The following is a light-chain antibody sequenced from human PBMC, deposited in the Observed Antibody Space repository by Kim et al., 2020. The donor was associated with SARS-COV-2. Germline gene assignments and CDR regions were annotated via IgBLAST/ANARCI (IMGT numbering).Light chain of an antibody. CDR2: YDR. J-gene: IGLJ1*01. CDR3: QVWDSSSDHHF. Sequence: APGKAARITCGGKNIGIKSVLWYQQKPGQAPILVIYYDRDRPSGIPERFSGSNSGNTATLTISRVDAGDEADYYCQVWDSSSDHHFFGTGTKVTVL. CDR1: NIGIKS. V-gene: IGLV3-21*04.